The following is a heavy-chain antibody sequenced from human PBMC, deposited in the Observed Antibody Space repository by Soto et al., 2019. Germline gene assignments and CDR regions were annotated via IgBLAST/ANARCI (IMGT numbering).Heavy chain of an antibody. J-gene: IGHJ5*02. CDR3: AKDPGYSSSWYGWFDP. CDR1: GFTVSSYA. D-gene: IGHD6-13*01. CDR2: ISGSGGST. Sequence: GGSMRLSYAASGFTVSSYAMSWVRQATGKGLEWVSAISGSGGSTYYADSVKGRFTISRDNSKNTLYLQMNSLRAEDTAVYYCAKDPGYSSSWYGWFDPWGQGTLVTVSS. V-gene: IGHV3-23*01.